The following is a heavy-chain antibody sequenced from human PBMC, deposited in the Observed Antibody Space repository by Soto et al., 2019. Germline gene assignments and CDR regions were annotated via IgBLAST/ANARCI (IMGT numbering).Heavy chain of an antibody. Sequence: VQLVESGGGVVQPGRSLRLLCEASGFPFSRYGMHWVRQDPGMGLEWVAVISWDGLAQYYGDSVRGRFTISRDNSQSTLYLQMNSLRTEDTAIYYCAKETIQVGGPNYFDYWGQGVLVTVSS. J-gene: IGHJ4*02. D-gene: IGHD1-1*01. CDR3: AKETIQVGGPNYFDY. CDR2: ISWDGLAQ. CDR1: GFPFSRYG. V-gene: IGHV3-30*18.